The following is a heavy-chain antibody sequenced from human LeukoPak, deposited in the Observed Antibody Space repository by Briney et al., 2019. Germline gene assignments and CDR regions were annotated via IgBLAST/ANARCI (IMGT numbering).Heavy chain of an antibody. CDR1: GGSFSGYY. Sequence: SETLSLTCAVYGGSFSGYYWSWIRQPPGKGLEWIGSIYYSGSTYYNPSLKSRVTISVDTSKNQFSLKLSSVTAADTAVYYCGTGSGYYGSPDYWGQGTLVTVSS. CDR2: IYYSGST. J-gene: IGHJ4*02. V-gene: IGHV4-34*01. D-gene: IGHD3-22*01. CDR3: GTGSGYYGSPDY.